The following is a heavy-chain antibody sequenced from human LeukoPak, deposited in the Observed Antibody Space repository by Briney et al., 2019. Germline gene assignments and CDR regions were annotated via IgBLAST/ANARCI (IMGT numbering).Heavy chain of an antibody. CDR1: GFTFRNYA. CDR3: ARRPRDTSGYYLDALHD. D-gene: IGHD3-22*01. J-gene: IGHJ3*01. CDR2: IGASGADT. V-gene: IGHV3-23*01. Sequence: GGSLRLSCAASGFTFRNYAMTWVRQAPGKGLEWVSVIGASGADTYYSDSVKGRFTVSRDNSQNTLFLHMSSLRAEDTAVYFCARRPRDTSGYYLDALHDWGQGTTVTVSS.